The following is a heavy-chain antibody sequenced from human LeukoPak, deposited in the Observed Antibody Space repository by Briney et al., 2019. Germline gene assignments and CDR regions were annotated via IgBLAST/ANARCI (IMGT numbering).Heavy chain of an antibody. CDR1: GFTFSSYG. Sequence: PGGSLRLSCAASGFTFSSYGMHWVRQAPGKGLEWVAVIWYDGSNKYSADSVKGRFTISRDNSKNTLYLQMNSLRSEDTAVYYCAKELTYGSGSYYPDYWGQGTLVTVSS. CDR2: IWYDGSNK. CDR3: AKELTYGSGSYYPDY. J-gene: IGHJ4*02. D-gene: IGHD3-10*01. V-gene: IGHV3-33*06.